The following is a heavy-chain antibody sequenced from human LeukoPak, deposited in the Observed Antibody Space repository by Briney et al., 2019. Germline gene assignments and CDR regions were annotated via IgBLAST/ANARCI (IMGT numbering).Heavy chain of an antibody. CDR1: GGTFSSYA. Sequence: SVKVSCKASGGTFSSYAISWVRQAPGQGLEWMGGIIPIFGTANYAQKFQGRVTITADESTSTAYMELSSLRSEDTAVYYCARDRVGVSGAFDIWGQGTVVTVSS. V-gene: IGHV1-69*01. D-gene: IGHD6-6*01. CDR2: IIPIFGTA. J-gene: IGHJ3*02. CDR3: ARDRVGVSGAFDI.